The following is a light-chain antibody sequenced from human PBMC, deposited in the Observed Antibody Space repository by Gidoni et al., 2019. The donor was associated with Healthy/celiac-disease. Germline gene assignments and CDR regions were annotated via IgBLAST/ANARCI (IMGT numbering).Light chain of an antibody. CDR1: PSISSY. V-gene: IGKV1-9*01. Sequence: DIQMTQSPSSLSASVGDRVTITCRASPSISSYLNWYQQKPGKAPKLLIYDASTLKSGVPSRFSSSGSGTEYTLTISSLQPEDFATYYCQQLNSYPRTFGQGTKVEIK. CDR2: DAS. J-gene: IGKJ1*01. CDR3: QQLNSYPRT.